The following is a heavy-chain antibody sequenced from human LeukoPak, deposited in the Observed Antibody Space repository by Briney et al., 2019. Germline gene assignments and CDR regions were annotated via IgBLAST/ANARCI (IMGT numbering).Heavy chain of an antibody. CDR2: INHSGNT. V-gene: IGHV4-34*01. CDR1: GFTVSSNY. D-gene: IGHD6-13*01. CDR3: ARGRYWTTLGGAAAGFLDY. J-gene: IGHJ4*02. Sequence: GSLRLSCAASGFTVSSNYMSWVRQAPGKGLEWIGEINHSGNTNYNPSLKSRVTMSVDTSQRQFSLRLTSVRAADTAVYYCARGRYWTTLGGAAAGFLDYWGQGTVVTVSS.